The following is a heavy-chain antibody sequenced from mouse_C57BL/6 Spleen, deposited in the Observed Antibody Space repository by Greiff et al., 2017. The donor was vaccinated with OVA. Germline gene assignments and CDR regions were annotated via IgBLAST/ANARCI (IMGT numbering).Heavy chain of an antibody. CDR2: IDPSDSYT. D-gene: IGHD2-4*01. J-gene: IGHJ4*01. CDR1: GYTFTSYW. Sequence: QVQLQQPGAELVKPGASVKLSCKASGYTFTSYWMQWVKQRPGQGLEWIGEIDPSDSYTNYNQKFKGKATLTVDTSSSTASMQLSSLTAEDSAVYNCARTRGLRRYAMDYWGQGTSVTVSS. V-gene: IGHV1-50*01. CDR3: ARTRGLRRYAMDY.